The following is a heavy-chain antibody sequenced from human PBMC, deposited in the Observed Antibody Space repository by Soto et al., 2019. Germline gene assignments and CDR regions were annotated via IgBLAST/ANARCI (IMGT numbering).Heavy chain of an antibody. CDR2: INSDGSST. Sequence: GSLRLSCAASGFTFSSYWMHWVRQAPGKGLVWVSRINSDGSSTSYADSVKGRFTISRDNAKNTLYLQMNSLRAEDTAVYYCARKGVGYSGYDADYYYYGMDVWGQGTTVTVSS. D-gene: IGHD5-12*01. CDR3: ARKGVGYSGYDADYYYYGMDV. J-gene: IGHJ6*02. CDR1: GFTFSSYW. V-gene: IGHV3-74*01.